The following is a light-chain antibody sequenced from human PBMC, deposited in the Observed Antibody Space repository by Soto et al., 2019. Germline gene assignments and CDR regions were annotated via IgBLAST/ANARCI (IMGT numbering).Light chain of an antibody. CDR3: QQYNSYSFT. J-gene: IGKJ3*01. V-gene: IGKV1-5*01. CDR2: DAS. CDR1: QSISSW. Sequence: DIQMTQSPSTLSASVGDRVTITCRARQSISSWLAWYPQKPGKAPKLLIYDASSLESGVPSRFSGSGSGTEFTLTISSLQPDDFATYYCQQYNSYSFTFGPGTKVYIK.